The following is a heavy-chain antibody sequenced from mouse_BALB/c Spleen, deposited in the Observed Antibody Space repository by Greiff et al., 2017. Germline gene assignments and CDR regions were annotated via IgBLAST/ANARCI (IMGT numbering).Heavy chain of an antibody. V-gene: IGHV5-17*02. CDR2: ISSGSSTI. J-gene: IGHJ3*01. Sequence: EVQGVESGGGLVQPGGSRKLSCAASGFTFSSFGMHWVRQAPEKGLEWVAYISSGSSTIYYADTVKGRFTISRDNPKNTLFLQMTSLRSEDTAMYYCARDYYASFAYWGQGTLVTVSA. D-gene: IGHD1-1*01. CDR1: GFTFSSFG. CDR3: ARDYYASFAY.